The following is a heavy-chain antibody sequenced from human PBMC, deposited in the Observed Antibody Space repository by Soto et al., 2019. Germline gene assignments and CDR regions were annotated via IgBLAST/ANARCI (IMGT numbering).Heavy chain of an antibody. V-gene: IGHV4-4*02. CDR3: AREIVTAGGNNYFDP. D-gene: IGHD2-21*02. Sequence: TSETLSLTCGVSGGTVASSHWWSWVRQSPGRGLECIGNVYHTGDTNFNPSLQSRVTFSVDKSNNQFSLRLTSVTAADTAVYFCAREIVTAGGNNYFDPWGPGTLVT. CDR2: VYHTGDT. J-gene: IGHJ5*02. CDR1: GGTVASSHW.